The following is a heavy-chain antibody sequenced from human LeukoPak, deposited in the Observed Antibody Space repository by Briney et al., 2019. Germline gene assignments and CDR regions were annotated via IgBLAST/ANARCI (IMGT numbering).Heavy chain of an antibody. V-gene: IGHV4-39*01. CDR2: IYYSGCT. J-gene: IGHJ4*02. CDR3: ARHEIAGDY. D-gene: IGHD6-13*01. CDR1: GGSISSSSYY. Sequence: SETLSLTCTVSGGSISSSSYYWGWIRQPPGKGLEWIGSIYYSGCTYYNPSLKSRVTISVDTSKNQFSLKLSSVTAADTAVYYCARHEIAGDYWGQGTLVTVSS.